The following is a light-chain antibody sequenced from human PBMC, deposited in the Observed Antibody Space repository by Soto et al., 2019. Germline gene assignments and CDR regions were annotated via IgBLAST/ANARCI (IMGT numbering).Light chain of an antibody. J-gene: IGKJ4*01. V-gene: IGKV3-20*01. CDR1: QSVSRSY. CDR3: QQYGSSPLT. Sequence: EIVLTQSPGTLSLSPWEIATLSCRASQSVSRSYLAWYQQKPGQAPRLLIYGASSRATGIPDRFGGSGSGTDFTLTISRLEPEDFAVYYCQQYGSSPLTFGGGTKVDIK. CDR2: GAS.